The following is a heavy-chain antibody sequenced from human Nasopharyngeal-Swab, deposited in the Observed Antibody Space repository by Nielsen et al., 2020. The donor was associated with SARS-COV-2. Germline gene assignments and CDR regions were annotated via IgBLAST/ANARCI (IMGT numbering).Heavy chain of an antibody. V-gene: IGHV3-73*01. Sequence: GGSVRLYCAASGFTFSGSAMHWVRQASGKGLEWVGRIRSKANSYATAYAASVKGRFTISRDDSKNTAYLQMNSLKTEDTAVYYCTRPIYCSSTSCSDVWGKGTTVTVSS. D-gene: IGHD2-2*01. CDR2: IRSKANSYAT. CDR3: TRPIYCSSTSCSDV. CDR1: GFTFSGSA. J-gene: IGHJ6*04.